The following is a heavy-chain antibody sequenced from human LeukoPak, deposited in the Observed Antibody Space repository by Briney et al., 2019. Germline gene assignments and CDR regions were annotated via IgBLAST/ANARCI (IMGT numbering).Heavy chain of an antibody. CDR3: ARAVPVVTETDFDY. J-gene: IGHJ4*02. Sequence: GASVKVSCKASGYTFSSYGISWVRQAPGQGLEWMGWISAYNGNTDYAQKFQGRVTKTTDTSTSTAYMELRSLRSGDTAVYYCARAVPVVTETDFDYWGQGTLVTVSS. CDR1: GYTFSSYG. CDR2: ISAYNGNT. V-gene: IGHV1-18*01. D-gene: IGHD2-21*02.